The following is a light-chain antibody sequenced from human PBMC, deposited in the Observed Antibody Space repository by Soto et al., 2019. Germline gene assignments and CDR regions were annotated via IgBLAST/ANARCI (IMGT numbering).Light chain of an antibody. CDR3: QQRSNWPSLT. CDR2: AAS. CDR1: QSIRIY. Sequence: DIQMTQSPSSLSASVGDRVTITCRASQSIRIYVAWYQQKPGGAPKLLIYAASSLRGGVPSRFSGSRSGPDFTLTISSLEPEDSAVYYCQQRSNWPSLTFGGGTKVDIK. V-gene: IGKV1-39*01. J-gene: IGKJ4*01.